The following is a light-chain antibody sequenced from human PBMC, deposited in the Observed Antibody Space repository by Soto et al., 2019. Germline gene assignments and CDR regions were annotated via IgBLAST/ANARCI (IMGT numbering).Light chain of an antibody. J-gene: IGKJ1*01. Sequence: EILLTQSPGTLSLSPVDRATLSCRASQSVSSSYLAWYQQKPGQAPRLLIYGASSRAAGIPDRFSGSGSGTAFTLPISRLDPEDFTVYYCHHYETFGQGTKVDIK. CDR2: GAS. V-gene: IGKV3-20*01. CDR3: HHYET. CDR1: QSVSSSY.